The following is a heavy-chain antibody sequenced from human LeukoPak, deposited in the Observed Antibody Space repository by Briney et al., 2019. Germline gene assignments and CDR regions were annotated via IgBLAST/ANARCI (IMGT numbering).Heavy chain of an antibody. CDR2: INHSGST. CDR3: ARVTLWFGELSTDGWFDP. V-gene: IGHV4-34*01. J-gene: IGHJ5*02. D-gene: IGHD3-10*01. CDR1: GGSFSGYY. Sequence: PSETLSLTCAVYGGSFSGYYWSWIRQPPGKGLEWIGEINHSGSTNYNPSLKSRVTISVDTSKNQFSLKLSSVTAADTAVYYCARVTLWFGELSTDGWFDPWGQGTLVTVSS.